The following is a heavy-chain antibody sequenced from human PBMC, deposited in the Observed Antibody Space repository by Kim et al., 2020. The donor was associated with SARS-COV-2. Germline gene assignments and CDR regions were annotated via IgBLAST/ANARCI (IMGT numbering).Heavy chain of an antibody. V-gene: IGHV3-9*01. J-gene: IGHJ6*02. CDR3: AKVISSSWRPWGGTDV. CDR2: ISWNSGSI. D-gene: IGHD6-13*01. CDR1: GFTFDDYA. Sequence: GGSLRLSCAASGFTFDDYAMHWVRQAPGKGLEWVSGISWNSGSIGYADSVKGRFTISRDNAKNSLYLQMNSLRAEDTALYYCAKVISSSWRPWGGTDVWGQGTTVTVSS.